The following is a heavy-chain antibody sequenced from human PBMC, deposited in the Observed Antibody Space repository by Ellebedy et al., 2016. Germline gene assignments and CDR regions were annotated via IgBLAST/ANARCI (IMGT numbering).Heavy chain of an antibody. Sequence: GGSLRLXCAASGFTFSNAWMSWVRQAPGKGLEWVGRIKSKTDGGTTDYAAPVKGRFTISRDDSKNTLYLQMNSLKTEDTAVYYCTTDSDARMITFGGVIDLFDYWGQGTLVTVSS. CDR2: IKSKTDGGTT. V-gene: IGHV3-15*01. D-gene: IGHD3-16*02. CDR1: GFTFSNAW. J-gene: IGHJ4*02. CDR3: TTDSDARMITFGGVIDLFDY.